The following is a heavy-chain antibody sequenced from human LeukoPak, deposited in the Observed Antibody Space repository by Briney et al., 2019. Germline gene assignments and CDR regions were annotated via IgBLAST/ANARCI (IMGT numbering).Heavy chain of an antibody. J-gene: IGHJ4*02. CDR3: AREITLGSFDY. CDR2: IYYSGST. CDR1: GGSISSYY. V-gene: IGHV4-59*01. D-gene: IGHD7-27*01. Sequence: PSETLSLTRTVSGGSISSYYWSWIRQPPGKGLEWIGYIYYSGSTNYNPSLKSRGTISVATSKNRFSLKLSSVTAADTAVYYCAREITLGSFDYWGQGTLVTVSS.